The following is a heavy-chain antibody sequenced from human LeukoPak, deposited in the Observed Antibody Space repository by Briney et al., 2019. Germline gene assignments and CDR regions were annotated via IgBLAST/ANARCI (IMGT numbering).Heavy chain of an antibody. CDR2: ISSTSSHI. CDR1: GFTFSSYS. D-gene: IGHD1-26*01. J-gene: IGHJ4*02. Sequence: PGGSLRLSCAASGFTFSSYSMNWVRQAPGKGLEWVSYISSTSSHIFYADSVKGRFTISRDNAKNSLFLQMNSLRAEDTAVYYCARVSGSQTRAFDYWGQGTLVTVSS. V-gene: IGHV3-48*01. CDR3: ARVSGSQTRAFDY.